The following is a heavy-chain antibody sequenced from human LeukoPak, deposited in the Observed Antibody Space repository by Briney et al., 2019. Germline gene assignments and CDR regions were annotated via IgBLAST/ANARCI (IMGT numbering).Heavy chain of an antibody. CDR2: IYYSGST. Sequence: SETLSLTCTVSGGSISSYYWSWIRQPPGKGLEWIGYIYYSGSTNYNPSLKSRVTISVDTSKNQFSLKLSSVTAADTAVYYCARGRVAGSLDYWGQGTLVTVSS. V-gene: IGHV4-59*12. CDR3: ARGRVAGSLDY. D-gene: IGHD6-19*01. J-gene: IGHJ4*02. CDR1: GGSISSYY.